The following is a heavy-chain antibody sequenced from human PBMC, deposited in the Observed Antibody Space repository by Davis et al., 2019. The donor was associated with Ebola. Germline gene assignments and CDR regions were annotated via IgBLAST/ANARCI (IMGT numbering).Heavy chain of an antibody. CDR1: GYRFTSYY. V-gene: IGHV1-46*01. CDR3: AREGGRYYDSSGYVFDI. D-gene: IGHD3-22*01. J-gene: IGHJ3*02. Sequence: ASVKVSCQASGYRFTSYYMHWVRQAPGQGLEWMGIINPITGGTSYAQSFQVRVNMTRDTSTSTVYMELSSLRSEDTAVYYCAREGGRYYDSSGYVFDIWGQGTMVKVSS. CDR2: INPITGGT.